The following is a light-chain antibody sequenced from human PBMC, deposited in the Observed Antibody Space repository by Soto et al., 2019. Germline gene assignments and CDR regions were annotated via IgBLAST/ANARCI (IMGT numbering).Light chain of an antibody. V-gene: IGKV3-20*01. CDR3: KQYGSSNLT. CDR2: GAC. CDR1: QSVSSN. J-gene: IGKJ5*01. Sequence: EIVMTHSPATLSVSPGERATLSCRASQSVSSNLAWYQQKHGQAPTLLIYGACTMATGIPDRFSGSGSATDFTLTLSRVEPEDFAVYYSKQYGSSNLTVGQG.